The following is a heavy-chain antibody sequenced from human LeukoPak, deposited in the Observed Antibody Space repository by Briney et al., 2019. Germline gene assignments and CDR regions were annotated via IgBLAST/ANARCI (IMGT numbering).Heavy chain of an antibody. CDR3: AREEGLVNMIDY. CDR1: GYTFTGYY. V-gene: IGHV1-2*02. CDR2: INPNSGST. J-gene: IGHJ4*02. D-gene: IGHD3-3*01. Sequence: ASVKVSCKASGYTFTGYYMHWVRQAPGQGLEWMGWINPNSGSTNYAQKFQGRVTMTRDTSISTAYMELSRLRSDDTAVYYCAREEGLVNMIDYWGQGTLVTVSS.